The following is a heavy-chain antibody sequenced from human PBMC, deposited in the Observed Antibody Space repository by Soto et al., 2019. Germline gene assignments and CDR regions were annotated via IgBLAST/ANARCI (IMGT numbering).Heavy chain of an antibody. CDR2: INHSGST. D-gene: IGHD3-16*01. CDR1: GGSCSGYY. J-gene: IGHJ5*02. CDR3: ARGIRRGIWFDP. V-gene: IGHV4-34*01. Sequence: PSETLSLTCAVYGGSCSGYYWSWIRQPPGKGLEWIGEINHSGSTNYNPSLKSRVTISVDTSKNQFSLKLSSVTAADTAVYYCARGIRRGIWFDPWGQGTLVTVS.